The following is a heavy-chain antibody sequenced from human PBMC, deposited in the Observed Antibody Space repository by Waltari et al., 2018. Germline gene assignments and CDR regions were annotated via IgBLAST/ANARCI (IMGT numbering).Heavy chain of an antibody. CDR1: GGSISSGSYY. J-gene: IGHJ4*02. CDR2: IYTSGST. D-gene: IGHD1-26*01. Sequence: QVQLQESGPGLVKPSQTLSLTCTVSGGSISSGSYYWSWIRQPAGKGLEWIGRIYTSGSTNYNPSLKSRVTISVDTSKNQFSLKLSSVTAADTAVYYCARVQQTYSGRAHFDYWGQGTLVTVSS. V-gene: IGHV4-61*02. CDR3: ARVQQTYSGRAHFDY.